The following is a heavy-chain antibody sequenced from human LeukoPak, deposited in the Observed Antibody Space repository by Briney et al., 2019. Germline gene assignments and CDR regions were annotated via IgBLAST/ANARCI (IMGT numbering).Heavy chain of an antibody. CDR1: GYTFTGYY. CDR3: AKELGYCSSTSCPVSDI. J-gene: IGHJ3*02. D-gene: IGHD2-2*01. CDR2: ISPNSGGT. Sequence: ASVKVSCKASGYTFTGYYMHWVRQAPGQGLEWMGWISPNSGGTNYAQKFQGRVTMTRDTSISTAYMELSRLRSDDTAVYYCAKELGYCSSTSCPVSDIWGQGTMVTVSS. V-gene: IGHV1-2*02.